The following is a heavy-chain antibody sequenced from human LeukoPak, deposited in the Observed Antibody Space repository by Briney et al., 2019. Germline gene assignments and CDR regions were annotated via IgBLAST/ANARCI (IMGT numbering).Heavy chain of an antibody. Sequence: PSETLSLTCTVSGGSISSSSYYWGWIRQPPGKGLEWIVSIYYSGNTYYNPSLKSRVTISVDTSKNQFSLKLSSVTAADTAVYYCARVRRGSSSWYSYYYGMDVWGQGTTVTVSS. D-gene: IGHD6-13*01. CDR1: GGSISSSSYY. J-gene: IGHJ6*02. V-gene: IGHV4-39*01. CDR3: ARVRRGSSSWYSYYYGMDV. CDR2: IYYSGNT.